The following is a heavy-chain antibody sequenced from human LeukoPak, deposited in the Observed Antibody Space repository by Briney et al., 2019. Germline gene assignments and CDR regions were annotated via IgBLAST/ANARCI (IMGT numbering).Heavy chain of an antibody. J-gene: IGHJ3*01. Sequence: GGSLRLSCAASGFTFSSYAMSCVRQAPGKGLEWVSTISGDGAGTYYADSVKGRFTISRDNSKDTLYLQMNSLRAEDTAIYHCAKRNDLVGPTIRGNAFGVWGQGTMATVSS. CDR2: ISGDGAGT. CDR3: AKRNDLVGPTIRGNAFGV. CDR1: GFTFSSYA. V-gene: IGHV3-23*01. D-gene: IGHD1-26*01.